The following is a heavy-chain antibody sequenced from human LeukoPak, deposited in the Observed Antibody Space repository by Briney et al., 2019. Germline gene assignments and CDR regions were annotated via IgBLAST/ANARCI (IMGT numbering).Heavy chain of an antibody. Sequence: GGSLRLSCVASGFTFSTYSMAWVRQAPGKGLEWVSVINDRGGYTVYADSVKGRLTISRDNFENTLYLQMNSLRAEDTAVYYCAREGDRGIEVADYFDHWGQEPWSPSPQ. D-gene: IGHD6-19*01. V-gene: IGHV3-23*01. J-gene: IGHJ4*01. CDR3: AREGDRGIEVADYFDH. CDR2: INDRGGYT. CDR1: GFTFSTYS.